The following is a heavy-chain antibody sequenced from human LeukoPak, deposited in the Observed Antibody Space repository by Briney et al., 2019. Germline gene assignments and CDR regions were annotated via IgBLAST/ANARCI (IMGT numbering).Heavy chain of an antibody. J-gene: IGHJ5*02. CDR3: ARGSIVGWFDP. D-gene: IGHD1-26*01. CDR1: GASLSGFF. V-gene: IGHV4-34*01. CDR2: MNQGGGA. Sequence: SETLSLTCAVDGASLSGFFWNWIRQSPGKGLEWIGEMNQGGGARFDPSLESRVIIAVDTSKNQFTLKVNSVTDADTAVYYCARGSIVGWFDPWGQGTLVTVSS.